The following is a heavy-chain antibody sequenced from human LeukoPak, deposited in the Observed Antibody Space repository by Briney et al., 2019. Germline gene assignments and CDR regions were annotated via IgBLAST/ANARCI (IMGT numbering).Heavy chain of an antibody. CDR1: GGSVSSDTYY. CDR2: IYYSGST. CDR3: AGGETHYDILTGYYQLPGGY. V-gene: IGHV4-61*01. Sequence: ASETLSLTCTVSGGSVSSDTYYWSWIRQPPGKGLEWIGYIYYSGSTNYNPSLKSRGTIAVDTSKNQFSLKLSSVTAADTAVYYCAGGETHYDILTGYYQLPGGYWGQGTLVTVSS. D-gene: IGHD3-9*01. J-gene: IGHJ4*02.